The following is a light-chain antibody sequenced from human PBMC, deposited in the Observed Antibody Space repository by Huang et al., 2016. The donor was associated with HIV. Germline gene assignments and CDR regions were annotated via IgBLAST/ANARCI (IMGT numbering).Light chain of an antibody. Sequence: DIQMTQSPSSLSASVGDRVTITCRASQSIGSYLNLYQQKPGKAPKPLIYAASSLQSGVPSRFSGSGSGTDFTLTISSLQPEDFATYHCQQSYSTPRTLGQGTKVEIK. CDR1: QSIGSY. V-gene: IGKV1-39*01. J-gene: IGKJ1*01. CDR3: QQSYSTPRT. CDR2: AAS.